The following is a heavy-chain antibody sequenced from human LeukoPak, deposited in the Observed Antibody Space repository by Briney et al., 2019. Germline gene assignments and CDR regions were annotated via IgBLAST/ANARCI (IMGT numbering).Heavy chain of an antibody. D-gene: IGHD3-3*01. V-gene: IGHV3-23*01. Sequence: PGGSLRLSCAASGFTFSSYAMSWVRQAPGKGLEWVSAISGSGGSTYYADSVKGRFTISRDNSKNTLYLQMNSLRAEDMAVYYCAKDFNFWSVPRTNWFDPWGQGTLVTVSS. CDR1: GFTFSSYA. J-gene: IGHJ5*02. CDR2: ISGSGGST. CDR3: AKDFNFWSVPRTNWFDP.